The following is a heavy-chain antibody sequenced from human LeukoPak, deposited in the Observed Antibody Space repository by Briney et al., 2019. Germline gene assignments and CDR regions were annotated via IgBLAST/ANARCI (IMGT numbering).Heavy chain of an antibody. V-gene: IGHV3-21*01. CDR3: ARDSHTTVTYYFDY. CDR2: ISSGSGYI. CDR1: GFTFSSYS. Sequence: GGSLRLSCAASGFTFSSYSMNWVRQAPGKGLEWVSSISSGSGYIYYADSVKGRFTISRDNAKNSLCLQMNSLRAEDTAVYYCARDSHTTVTYYFDYWGQGTLVTVSS. J-gene: IGHJ4*02. D-gene: IGHD4-17*01.